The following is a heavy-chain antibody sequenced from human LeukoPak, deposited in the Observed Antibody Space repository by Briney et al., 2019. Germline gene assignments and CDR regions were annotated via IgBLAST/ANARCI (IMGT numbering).Heavy chain of an antibody. CDR3: AKYGNYLFDY. CDR1: GFTFSSYW. J-gene: IGHJ4*02. D-gene: IGHD1-7*01. Sequence: QAGGSLRLSCAASGFTFSSYWMSWVRQAPGKGLEWVANIKEDGSEKYYVDSLKGRFTISRDNAKNSLYLQMNSLRAEDTAVYYCAKYGNYLFDYWGQGTLVTVSS. CDR2: IKEDGSEK. V-gene: IGHV3-7*01.